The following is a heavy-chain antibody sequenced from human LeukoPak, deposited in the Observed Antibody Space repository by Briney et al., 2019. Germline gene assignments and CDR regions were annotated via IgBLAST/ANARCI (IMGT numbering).Heavy chain of an antibody. CDR3: ASPGRAHAFDI. Sequence: ASVKVSCKVSGYTHTELSMHWVRQAPGKGLEWMGGFDPEDGETIYAQKSQGRVTMTEDTSTDTAYMELSSLRSEDTAVYYCASPGRAHAFDIWGQGTMVTVSS. J-gene: IGHJ3*02. CDR1: GYTHTELS. CDR2: FDPEDGET. D-gene: IGHD5-24*01. V-gene: IGHV1-24*01.